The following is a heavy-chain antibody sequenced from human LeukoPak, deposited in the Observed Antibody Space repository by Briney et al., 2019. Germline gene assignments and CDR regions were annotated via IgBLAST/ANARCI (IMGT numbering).Heavy chain of an antibody. D-gene: IGHD6-6*01. CDR2: ISWNSGSI. Sequence: GGSLRLSCAGSGFSFDDYSMHWVRQPPGKGLEWVSGISWNSGSIGYADSVKGRFTISRDNAKNSLYLQMNSLRAEDTALYYCAKAPYSSSPPVFFDYWGQGTLVTVSS. V-gene: IGHV3-9*01. CDR1: GFSFDDYS. J-gene: IGHJ4*02. CDR3: AKAPYSSSPPVFFDY.